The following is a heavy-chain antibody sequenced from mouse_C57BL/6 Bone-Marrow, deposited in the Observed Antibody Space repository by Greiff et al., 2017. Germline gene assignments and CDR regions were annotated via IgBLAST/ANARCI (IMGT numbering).Heavy chain of an antibody. J-gene: IGHJ1*03. V-gene: IGHV1-49*01. CDR1: YFAFLASP. CDR2: FTMYSDGT. CDR3: ARGGYFDV. Sequence: SGAGLLSPGSSVNLSSKDSYFAFLASPMPWLKQSLGHGLEWIGSFTMYSDGTEYSENFKGKATLTANTSSSTAYMELSSLTSEDSAVYYCARGGYFDVWGTGTTVTVSS.